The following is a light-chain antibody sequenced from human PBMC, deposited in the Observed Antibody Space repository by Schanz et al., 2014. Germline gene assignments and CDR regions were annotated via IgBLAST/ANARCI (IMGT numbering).Light chain of an antibody. CDR1: TSNLGATYD. J-gene: IGLJ3*02. CDR2: ANN. V-gene: IGLV1-40*01. CDR3: SSYTTSSPR. Sequence: QLVLTQPPSVSGAPGQRVTISCTGSTSNLGATYDVHWYQQLPGAAPKLLIYANNIRPSGVPDRFSGSKSGNTAFLTISGLQAEDEADYYCSSYTTSSPRFGGGTKLTVL.